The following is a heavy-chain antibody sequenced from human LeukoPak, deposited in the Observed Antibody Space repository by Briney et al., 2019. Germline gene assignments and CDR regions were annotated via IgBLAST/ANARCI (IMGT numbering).Heavy chain of an antibody. D-gene: IGHD3-10*01. Sequence: GASVKVSCKASGYTFSDYYIHWVRQAPGQGLEWMGWINPDGGGTKYAQKFQGRVTMTRDTSITTDFMELSSLRSDDTAVYYCARADAGSYYPAFDYWGQGILVTVSS. CDR1: GYTFSDYY. J-gene: IGHJ4*02. CDR2: INPDGGGT. CDR3: ARADAGSYYPAFDY. V-gene: IGHV1-2*02.